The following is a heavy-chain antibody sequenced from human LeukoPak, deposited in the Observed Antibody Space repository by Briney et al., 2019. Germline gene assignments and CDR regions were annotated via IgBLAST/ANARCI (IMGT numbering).Heavy chain of an antibody. V-gene: IGHV3-23*01. CDR2: ISGSEGDT. J-gene: IGHJ6*02. Sequence: GGSLRLSCAASGFIFSTYAMNWFRQAPGKGLEWVSGISGSEGDTYYADSVRGRFTISRDSSKNTLYLQMYSLRAEDTAVYYCKKVKGTVRVLWEGGDVWGQGTTVTVSS. CDR1: GFIFSTYA. CDR3: KKVKGTVRVLWEGGDV. D-gene: IGHD4-17*01.